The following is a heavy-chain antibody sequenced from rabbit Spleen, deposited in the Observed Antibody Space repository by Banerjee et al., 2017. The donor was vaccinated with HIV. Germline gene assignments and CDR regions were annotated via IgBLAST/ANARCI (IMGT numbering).Heavy chain of an antibody. J-gene: IGHJ4*01. Sequence: QSLEESGGGLVQPEGSLTLTCKASRFSFSSSDYICWVRQAPGKGLEWIACIGASSSCSTYYASWAKGRFTISKTSSTTVTLQMTSLTAADTATYFCARDAYDSRGGCYPMWGPGTLVTVS. CDR2: IGASSSCST. D-gene: IGHD1-1*01. CDR1: RFSFSSSDY. V-gene: IGHV1S40*01. CDR3: ARDAYDSRGGCYPM.